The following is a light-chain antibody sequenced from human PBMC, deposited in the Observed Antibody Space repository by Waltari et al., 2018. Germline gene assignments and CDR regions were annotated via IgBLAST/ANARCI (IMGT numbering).Light chain of an antibody. J-gene: IGKJ4*01. CDR3: QQYDGIVVT. CDR2: STY. V-gene: IGKV3-20*01. Sequence: IVLTQSPGTLSLSPGDRATLSCRPIQPVSTISLSWYQQKPGQAPRVLIYSTYTRATGIPDRFSGSGSGTDFTLTINRLAPEDFAMYYCQQYDGIVVTFGGGTKVEI. CDR1: QPVSTIS.